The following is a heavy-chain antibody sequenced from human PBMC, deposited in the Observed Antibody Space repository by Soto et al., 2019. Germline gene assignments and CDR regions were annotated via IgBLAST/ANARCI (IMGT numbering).Heavy chain of an antibody. D-gene: IGHD2-21*02. CDR3: AREGMTTGDT. Sequence: QLQLQESGPGQVRPSETLSLTCIVSGVSVRSYTWSWVRQPANKGLEWVGRVFSSVSATYNPSLKSRVTITMDTPENRFSLKLDSVTAADAGVYYCAREGMTTGDTWGPGTAVTVSS. CDR2: VFSSVSA. V-gene: IGHV4-4*07. J-gene: IGHJ4*02. CDR1: GVSVRSYT.